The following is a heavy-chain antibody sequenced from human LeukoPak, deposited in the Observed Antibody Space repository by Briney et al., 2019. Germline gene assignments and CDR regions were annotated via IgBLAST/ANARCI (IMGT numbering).Heavy chain of an antibody. Sequence: SETLSLTCAVYGGSFSGYYWSWIRQPPGKGLEWSGEINHSGSTNYNPSLKSRVTISVDTSKNQFSLKLSSVTAADTAVYYCARGRTRYCSSTSCYVAYYPWGQGTLVTVSS. CDR2: INHSGST. D-gene: IGHD2-2*01. CDR3: ARGRTRYCSSTSCYVAYYP. J-gene: IGHJ5*02. CDR1: GGSFSGYY. V-gene: IGHV4-34*01.